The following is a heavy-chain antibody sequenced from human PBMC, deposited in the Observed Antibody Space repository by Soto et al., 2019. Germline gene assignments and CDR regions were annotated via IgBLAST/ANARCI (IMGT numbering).Heavy chain of an antibody. Sequence: SETLSLTCSVSGGCVSSWSFDWGLVRQPPVKGLPFIGSIFYNGTANYSPSLKNRVSISIDTSQSQFFLQLISVAAADTAVYYCARIGGWYDIDFWGQGSLVTVS. CDR2: IFYNGTA. J-gene: IGHJ4*02. D-gene: IGHD6-19*01. CDR1: GGCVSSWSFD. CDR3: ARIGGWYDIDF. V-gene: IGHV4-61*01.